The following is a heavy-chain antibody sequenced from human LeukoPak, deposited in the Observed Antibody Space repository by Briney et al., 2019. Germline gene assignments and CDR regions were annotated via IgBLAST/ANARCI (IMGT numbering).Heavy chain of an antibody. J-gene: IGHJ4*02. CDR2: FDPEVGET. V-gene: IGHV1-24*01. CDR3: ATRLVVITSMGYFDY. CDR1: GYTLTELS. D-gene: IGHD3-22*01. Sequence: ASVKVSCKVSGYTLTELSMHSVRQAPGKGLEWMGGFDPEVGETIYAQKFQGRVTMTEDTTTDTAYMELSSLRSEDTAVYYCATRLVVITSMGYFDYWGQGTLVTVSS.